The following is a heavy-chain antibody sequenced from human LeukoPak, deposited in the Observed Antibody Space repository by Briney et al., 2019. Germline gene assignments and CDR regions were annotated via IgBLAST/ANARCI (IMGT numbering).Heavy chain of an antibody. J-gene: IGHJ4*02. Sequence: SETLSLTCTVSGDSINNFYWSWIRQPAGKGLEWIGRVYSSGTTDYNPSLKSRVSMSVDTSKNQFSLKLSSVTAADTAVYYCARGMDYSNYFDYWGQGTLVTVSS. CDR3: ARGMDYSNYFDY. CDR1: GDSINNFY. CDR2: VYSSGTT. V-gene: IGHV4-4*07. D-gene: IGHD4-11*01.